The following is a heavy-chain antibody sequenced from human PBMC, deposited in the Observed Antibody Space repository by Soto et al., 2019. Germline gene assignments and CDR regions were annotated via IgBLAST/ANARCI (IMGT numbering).Heavy chain of an antibody. D-gene: IGHD5-12*01. J-gene: IGHJ4*02. CDR1: GYSFIGYY. CDR3: ARGAPAVDSTFFHY. Sequence: QVQLVQSGAEVKKPGASVKVSCKASGYSFIGYYIHWVRQAPGQGLEWMGWINPNTGDTNFAQKFQGRVTVTRDTSISTVYMELSRLTSDDTALYYCARGAPAVDSTFFHYWGQGTLVTVSS. CDR2: INPNTGDT. V-gene: IGHV1-2*02.